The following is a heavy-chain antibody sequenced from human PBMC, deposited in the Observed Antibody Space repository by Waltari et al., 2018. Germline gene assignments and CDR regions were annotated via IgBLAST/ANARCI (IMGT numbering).Heavy chain of an antibody. CDR1: GGSFSGYY. Sequence: QVQLQQWGAGLLKPSETLSLTCAVYGGSFSGYYWSWIRQPPGKGLEWIGEINQSGSTNYNPSLKSRVTISVDTSKNQFSLKLSSVTAADTAVYYCARGSGSSWYFRGYFDLWGRGTLVTVSS. D-gene: IGHD6-13*01. J-gene: IGHJ2*01. V-gene: IGHV4-34*01. CDR3: ARGSGSSWYFRGYFDL. CDR2: INQSGST.